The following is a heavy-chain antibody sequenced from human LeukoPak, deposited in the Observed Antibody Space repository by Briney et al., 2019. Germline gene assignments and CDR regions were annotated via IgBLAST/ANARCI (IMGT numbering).Heavy chain of an antibody. CDR2: ISAYNGNT. CDR1: GYTFTSYG. J-gene: IGHJ4*02. V-gene: IGHV1-18*01. Sequence: ASVKVSCKASGYTFTSYGISWVRQAPGQGLEWMGWISAYNGNTHYAQKLQGRVTMTTDTSTSTAYMELRSLRSDDTAVYYCARADTMIVVQGEGVDVVDYWGQGTLVTVSS. D-gene: IGHD3-22*01. CDR3: ARADTMIVVQGEGVDVVDY.